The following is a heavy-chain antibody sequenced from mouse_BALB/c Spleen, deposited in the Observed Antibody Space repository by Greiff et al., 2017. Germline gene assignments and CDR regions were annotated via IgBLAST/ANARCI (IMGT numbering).Heavy chain of an antibody. J-gene: IGHJ1*01. Sequence: EVKVVESGGGLVKPGGSLKLSCAASGFTFSDYYMYWVRQTPEKRLEWVATISDGGSYTYYPDSVKGRFTISRDNAKNNLYLQMSSLKSEDTAMYYCARGYGSPYWYFDVWGAGTTVTVSS. V-gene: IGHV5-4*02. CDR3: ARGYGSPYWYFDV. CDR2: ISDGGSYT. CDR1: GFTFSDYY. D-gene: IGHD1-1*01.